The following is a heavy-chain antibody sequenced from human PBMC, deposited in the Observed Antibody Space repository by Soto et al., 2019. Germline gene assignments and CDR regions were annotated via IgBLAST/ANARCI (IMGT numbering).Heavy chain of an antibody. D-gene: IGHD6-13*01. Sequence: SETLSLTCAVYGGSFSGYYWSWIRQPPGKGLEWIGEINHSGSTNYNPSLKSRVTISVDTSKSQFSLRLSSVTAADTAVYYCARGRSWYGMDVWGQGTTVTV. CDR3: ARGRSWYGMDV. V-gene: IGHV4-34*01. J-gene: IGHJ6*02. CDR1: GGSFSGYY. CDR2: INHSGST.